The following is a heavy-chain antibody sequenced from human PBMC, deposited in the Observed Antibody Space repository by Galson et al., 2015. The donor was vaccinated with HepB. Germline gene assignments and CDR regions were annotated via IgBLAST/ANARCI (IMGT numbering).Heavy chain of an antibody. V-gene: IGHV5-51*03. D-gene: IGHD2/OR15-2a*01. CDR2: IFPDDSDT. J-gene: IGHJ4*02. CDR3: ARRRFDSSTTYNFDY. Sequence: QSGAEVKKSGESLKISCKGSGYYFPTWWIGWVRQRPGKGLEWMGIIFPDDSDTRYSPSFQGQVTMSADRSINTAYLQWSSLKASDTAMYYRARRRFDSSTTYNFDYWGPGTLVTVSS. CDR1: GYYFPTWW.